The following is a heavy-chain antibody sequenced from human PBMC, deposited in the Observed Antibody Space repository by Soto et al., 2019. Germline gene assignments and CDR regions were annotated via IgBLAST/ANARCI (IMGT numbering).Heavy chain of an antibody. CDR2: INHSGST. CDR1: GGSFSGYY. V-gene: IGHV4-34*01. D-gene: IGHD2-2*01. CDR3: ARGRIVVPAARDLEDIDY. Sequence: PSETLSLTCAVYGGSFSGYYWSWIRQPPGKGLEWIGEINHSGSTNYNPSLKSRVTISVDTSKNQFSLKLSSVTAADTAVYYCARGRIVVPAARDLEDIDYWGQGTLVTVSS. J-gene: IGHJ4*02.